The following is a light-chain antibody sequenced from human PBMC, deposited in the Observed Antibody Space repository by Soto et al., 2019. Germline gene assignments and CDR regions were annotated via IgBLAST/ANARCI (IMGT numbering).Light chain of an antibody. CDR2: AAS. V-gene: IGKV1-39*01. Sequence: DLRMTQSPSSLSASVRDRVTITCRASQSIGSNLNWYQQSPGRAPKLLVFAASSKSRGVPLRFDARGSGTDFSLTINSLQPEDVATYSCQQTHTFTWTFGQGTKV. CDR1: QSIGSN. J-gene: IGKJ1*01. CDR3: QQTHTFTWT.